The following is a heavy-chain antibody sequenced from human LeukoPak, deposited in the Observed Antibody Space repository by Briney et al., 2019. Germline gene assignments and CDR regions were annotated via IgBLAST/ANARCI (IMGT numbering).Heavy chain of an antibody. Sequence: ASAKVSCKASGYTFTSYGISWVRQAPGQGLEWMGWISAYNGNTNYAQKLQGRVTMTTDTSTSTAYMELRSLRSDDTAVYYCASMVLAAAGFYYFDYWGQGTLVTVSS. CDR3: ASMVLAAAGFYYFDY. CDR2: ISAYNGNT. D-gene: IGHD6-13*01. V-gene: IGHV1-18*01. CDR1: GYTFTSYG. J-gene: IGHJ4*02.